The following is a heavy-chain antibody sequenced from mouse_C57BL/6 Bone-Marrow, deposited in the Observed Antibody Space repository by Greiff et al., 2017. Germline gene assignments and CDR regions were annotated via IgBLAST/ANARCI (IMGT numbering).Heavy chain of an antibody. J-gene: IGHJ2*01. CDR1: GYTFTSYW. V-gene: IGHV1-69*01. Sequence: QVQLQQPGAELVMPGASVKLSCKASGYTFTSYWMHWVKQRPGQGLEWIGEIDPSDSYTNYNQKFKGKSTLTVDKSSSTAYKQLSSLTSEDSAVYYCARSMGYGRALYYFDYWGQGTTLTVSS. CDR2: IDPSDSYT. CDR3: ARSMGYGRALYYFDY. D-gene: IGHD1-1*01.